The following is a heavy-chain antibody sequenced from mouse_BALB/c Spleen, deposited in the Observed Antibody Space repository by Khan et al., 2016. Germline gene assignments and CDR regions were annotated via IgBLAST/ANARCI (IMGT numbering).Heavy chain of an antibody. V-gene: IGHV4-1*02. J-gene: IGHJ3*01. Sequence: EVKLLESGGGLVQPGGSLKLSCAASGFDFSRYWMSWVRQAPGKGLEWIGEINPDSSTINYTPSLKDKFIISRENAKNTLYLQMSKVRSEDTALYYCARNWDVGFAYWGQGTLVTVSA. CDR2: INPDSSTI. CDR3: ARNWDVGFAY. D-gene: IGHD4-1*01. CDR1: GFDFSRYW.